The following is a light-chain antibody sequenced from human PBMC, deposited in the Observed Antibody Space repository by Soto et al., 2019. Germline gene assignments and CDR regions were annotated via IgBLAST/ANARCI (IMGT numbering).Light chain of an antibody. V-gene: IGKV1-33*01. CDR3: QQYNYLPHGLT. CDR2: DAS. CDR1: QDISNY. Sequence: DIQMTQSPSSLSASVGDRVTITCQASQDISNYLNWYQQKPGKAPKLLIYDASNLETGVPSRFSGSGSGTDFSFTISSLQPEDIATYYCQQYNYLPHGLTFGGGTKVEIK. J-gene: IGKJ4*01.